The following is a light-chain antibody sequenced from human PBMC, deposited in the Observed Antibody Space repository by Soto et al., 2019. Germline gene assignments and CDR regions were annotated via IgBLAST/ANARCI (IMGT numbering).Light chain of an antibody. V-gene: IGKV1-27*01. J-gene: IGKJ4*01. CDR2: AAS. CDR3: QNYNSAPLT. CDR1: QGITYY. Sequence: DIQMTQSPSSLSASVGDRVTITCRASQGITYYIAWYQQKPGKVPKLLIYAASTLQSGVPSRFSGGGSGVDFTLTISSLQPEDVATYYCQNYNSAPLTFGGGTKVEIK.